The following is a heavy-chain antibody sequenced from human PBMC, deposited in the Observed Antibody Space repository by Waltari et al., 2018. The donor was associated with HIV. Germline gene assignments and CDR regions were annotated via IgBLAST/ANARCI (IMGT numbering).Heavy chain of an antibody. D-gene: IGHD5-12*01. J-gene: IGHJ4*02. Sequence: QVQLVQSGAEVKKPGASVKVSCKASGYTFTSYYMHWVRQAPGQGLEWVVIINPSGGSTSYAQKCQGRVTMTRDTSTSTVYMELSSLRSENTAVYYCARSGREMATIKGFDYWGQGTLVTVSS. CDR1: GYTFTSYY. CDR2: INPSGGST. V-gene: IGHV1-46*01. CDR3: ARSGREMATIKGFDY.